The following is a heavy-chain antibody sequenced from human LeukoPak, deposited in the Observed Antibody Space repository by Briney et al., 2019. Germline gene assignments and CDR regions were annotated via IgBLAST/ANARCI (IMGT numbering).Heavy chain of an antibody. Sequence: PGGSLRLSCAASGFTFSSYAMSWVRQAPGKGLEWVSAISGSGGSTYYAGSVKGRFTISRDNSKNTLYLQMNSLRAEDTAVYYCAKDGALGPAFDIWGQGTMVTVSS. CDR1: GFTFSSYA. V-gene: IGHV3-23*01. CDR2: ISGSGGST. J-gene: IGHJ3*02. D-gene: IGHD7-27*01. CDR3: AKDGALGPAFDI.